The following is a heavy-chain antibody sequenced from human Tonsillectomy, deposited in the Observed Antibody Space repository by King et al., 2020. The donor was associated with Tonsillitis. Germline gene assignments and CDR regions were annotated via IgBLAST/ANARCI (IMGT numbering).Heavy chain of an antibody. Sequence: VQLVESGAEVKKPGESLRISCKGSGYSFTNYWISWVRQMPGKGLEWMGRIDPSDSYIDYSPSFQGHVTISADKSIGAAFLQWSSLKASDIAMYYCARHSVHFDWLLYFDYWGQGTLVTVSS. CDR1: GYSFTNYW. V-gene: IGHV5-10-1*03. CDR3: ARHSVHFDWLLYFDY. D-gene: IGHD3-9*01. CDR2: IDPSDSYI. J-gene: IGHJ4*02.